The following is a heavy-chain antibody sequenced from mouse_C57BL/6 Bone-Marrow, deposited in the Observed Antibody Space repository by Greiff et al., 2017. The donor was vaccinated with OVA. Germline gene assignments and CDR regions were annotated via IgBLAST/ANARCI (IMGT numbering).Heavy chain of an antibody. Sequence: VQLQESGAELVRPGASVKLSCKASGYTFTDYYINWVKQRPGQGLEWIARIYPGSGNTYYNEKFKGKAKLTAEKSSSTAYMQLSSLTSEDSAVYFCARSGLWSYWYFDVWGTGTTVTVSS. CDR3: ARSGLWSYWYFDV. D-gene: IGHD1-1*02. J-gene: IGHJ1*03. V-gene: IGHV1-76*01. CDR1: GYTFTDYY. CDR2: IYPGSGNT.